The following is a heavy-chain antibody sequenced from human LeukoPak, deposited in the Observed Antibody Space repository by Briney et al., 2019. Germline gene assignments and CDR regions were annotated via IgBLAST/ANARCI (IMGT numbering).Heavy chain of an antibody. CDR2: IYYSEST. Sequence: SETLSLTCTVSGGSISSYYWSWIRQPPGKGLEWIGYIYYSESTNYNPSLKSRVTISVDTSKNQFSLKLSSVTAADTAVYYCARDGTPWLVRSMDYYYYGMDVWGQGTTVTVSS. J-gene: IGHJ6*02. CDR3: ARDGTPWLVRSMDYYYYGMDV. V-gene: IGHV4-59*01. D-gene: IGHD6-19*01. CDR1: GGSISSYY.